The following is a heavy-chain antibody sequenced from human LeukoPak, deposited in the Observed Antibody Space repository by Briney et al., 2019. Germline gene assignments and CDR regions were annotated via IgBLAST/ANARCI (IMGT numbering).Heavy chain of an antibody. CDR3: AGVVGGSYSMDA. J-gene: IGHJ6*03. Sequence: SETLSLTCTVSGGSVSSGSYYWSWIRQPPGKGLEWIGYIYYSGSTKYNPSLKSRVTISIDTSKNQFSLKLSSVTAADTAMYYCAGVVGGSYSMDAWGQGTTVTVSS. V-gene: IGHV4-61*01. D-gene: IGHD1-26*01. CDR2: IYYSGST. CDR1: GGSVSSGSYY.